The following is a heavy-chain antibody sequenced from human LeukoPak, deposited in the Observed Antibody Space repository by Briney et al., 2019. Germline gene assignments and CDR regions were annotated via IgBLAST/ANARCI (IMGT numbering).Heavy chain of an antibody. D-gene: IGHD5/OR15-5a*01. CDR2: IGISSGNT. CDR1: GFNFIDYS. J-gene: IGHJ4*01. V-gene: IGHV3-48*01. Sequence: PGGSLRLSCAASGFNFIDYSMNWVRQAPGKGLEWISYIGISSGNTKYADSVKGQFTIPRDKARNSLYLQMNSLRVEDTAVYYCARDHLYAFDNWGHGTLVTVSS. CDR3: ARDHLYAFDN.